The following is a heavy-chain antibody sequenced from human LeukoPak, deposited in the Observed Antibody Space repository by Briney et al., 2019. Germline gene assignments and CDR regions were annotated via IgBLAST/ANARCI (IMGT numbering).Heavy chain of an antibody. CDR1: GGSISSSSSY. CDR2: IYYSGST. V-gene: IGHV4-61*05. Sequence: SETLSLTCTVSGGSISSSSSYWGWIRQPPGKGLEWIGYIYYSGSTNYNPSLKSRVTISVDTSKNQFSLKLSSVTAAGTAVYYCARVTGYMIEDYFDYWGQGTLVTVSS. CDR3: ARVTGYMIEDYFDY. D-gene: IGHD3-22*01. J-gene: IGHJ4*02.